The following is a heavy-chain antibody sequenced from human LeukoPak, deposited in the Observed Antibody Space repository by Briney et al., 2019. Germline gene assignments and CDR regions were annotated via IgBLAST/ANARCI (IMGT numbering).Heavy chain of an antibody. CDR3: ARDSGTTGEVKFDP. D-gene: IGHD3-10*01. CDR1: DYSISNSYY. CDR2: IYGSGST. V-gene: IGHV4-38-2*02. J-gene: IGHJ5*02. Sequence: SETLSLTCTVSDYSISNSYYWGWIRQPPRKGLEWIGRIYGSGSTDYNPSLKSRVTMSIDTSKNQFSLNLISVTAADTAVYYCARDSGTTGEVKFDPWGQGTLVTVSS.